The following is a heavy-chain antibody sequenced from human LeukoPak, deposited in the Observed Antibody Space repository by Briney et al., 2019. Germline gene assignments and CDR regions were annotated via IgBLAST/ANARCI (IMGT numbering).Heavy chain of an antibody. CDR1: GGSISSYY. V-gene: IGHV4-59*01. Sequence: SETLSLTCTVSGGSISSYYWSWIRQPAGKGLEWIGYIYYSGSTNYNPSLKSRVTISVDTSKNQFSLKLSSVTAADTAVYYCAGGQLTPNWFDPWGQGTLVTVSS. D-gene: IGHD6-13*01. CDR3: AGGQLTPNWFDP. CDR2: IYYSGST. J-gene: IGHJ5*02.